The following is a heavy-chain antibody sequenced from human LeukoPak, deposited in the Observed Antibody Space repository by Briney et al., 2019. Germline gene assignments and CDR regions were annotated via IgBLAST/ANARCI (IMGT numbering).Heavy chain of an antibody. CDR2: IYTSGST. CDR1: GGSISSYY. CDR3: ARRGDNGDYGFDY. V-gene: IGHV4-4*09. Sequence: SETLSLTCAVSGGSISSYYWSWIRQPPGKGLEWIGYIYTSGSTNYNPSLKSRVTISVDTSKNKFSLTLSSVTAPATALYYWARRGDNGDYGFDYWGQGTLVTVSS. J-gene: IGHJ4*02. D-gene: IGHD4-17*01.